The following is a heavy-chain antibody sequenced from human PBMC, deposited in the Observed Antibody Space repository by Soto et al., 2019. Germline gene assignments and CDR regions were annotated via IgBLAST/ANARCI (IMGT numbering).Heavy chain of an antibody. J-gene: IGHJ6*02. Sequence: QLVQSGAEVKKPGASVKVSCKASGYTFMNYALQWVRQAPGQSLEWMGWINAGNGDTIYSQKFQGRVTITRDTSASAAYMERSSLRSEDTAMYFCARDCSSKNCYPTPHYYGMDVWGQGTTVTVSS. V-gene: IGHV1-3*01. D-gene: IGHD2-2*01. CDR3: ARDCSSKNCYPTPHYYGMDV. CDR1: GYTFMNYA. CDR2: INAGNGDT.